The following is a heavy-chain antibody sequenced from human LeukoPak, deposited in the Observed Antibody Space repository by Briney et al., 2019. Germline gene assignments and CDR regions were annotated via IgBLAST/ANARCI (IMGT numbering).Heavy chain of an antibody. Sequence: SETLSLTCTVSGGSISSYYWSWIRQPPGKGLEWIGYIYYSGSTNYNPSLKSRVTISVDTSKNQFSLKLSSVTAADTAVYYCARDGFSYCSSTSCYHYYYYYYMDVWGKGTTVTVSS. CDR2: IYYSGST. J-gene: IGHJ6*03. V-gene: IGHV4-59*12. D-gene: IGHD2-2*01. CDR1: GGSISSYY. CDR3: ARDGFSYCSSTSCYHYYYYYYMDV.